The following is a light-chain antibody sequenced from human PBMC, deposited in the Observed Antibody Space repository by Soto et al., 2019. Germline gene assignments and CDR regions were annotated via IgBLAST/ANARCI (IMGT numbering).Light chain of an antibody. J-gene: IGKJ3*01. CDR1: RSILSTSNNKNY. Sequence: DTVMTQSPDSLAVSLGERATINCRSSRSILSTSNNKNYLSWHQQKPGQPPKLLVYWASTRESGVPDRFSGSGSGTDFTLTISSLQAEDVAVYYCQQYFNTPFTFGPGTKVDIK. V-gene: IGKV4-1*01. CDR3: QQYFNTPFT. CDR2: WAS.